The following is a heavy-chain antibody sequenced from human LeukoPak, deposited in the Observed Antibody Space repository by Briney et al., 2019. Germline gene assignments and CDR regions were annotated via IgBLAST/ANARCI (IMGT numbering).Heavy chain of an antibody. D-gene: IGHD6-19*01. CDR1: GFTFSSYA. J-gene: IGHJ4*02. CDR3: ARDSWQWLVEVRNYFDY. V-gene: IGHV3-30-3*01. Sequence: GGSLRLSCAASGFTFSSYAMHWVRQAPGKGLEWVAVISYDGSDKYYADSVKGRFTISRDNSKSTLYLQMNSLRAEDTAVYYCARDSWQWLVEVRNYFDYWGQGTLVTVSS. CDR2: ISYDGSDK.